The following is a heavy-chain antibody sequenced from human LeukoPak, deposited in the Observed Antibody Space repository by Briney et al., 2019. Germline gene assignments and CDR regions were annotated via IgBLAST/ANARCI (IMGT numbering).Heavy chain of an antibody. CDR2: MNSDGSST. J-gene: IGHJ3*02. V-gene: IGHV3-74*01. D-gene: IGHD3-22*01. CDR1: GFSFSRYW. CDR3: ATGHYYDSSGYYPLPDAFDI. Sequence: GGSLRLSCAASGFSFSRYWMHWVRQAPGKGLVWVSRMNSDGSSTNYADSVKGRFTISRDNAENILYLQMNSLRAEDTAVYHCATGHYYDSSGYYPLPDAFDIWGQGTMVTVSS.